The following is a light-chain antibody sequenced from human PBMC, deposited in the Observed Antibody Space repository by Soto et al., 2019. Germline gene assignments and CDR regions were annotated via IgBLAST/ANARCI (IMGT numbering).Light chain of an antibody. Sequence: DIQMTQSPSTLPASVGDRVTITCRASQSISSWLAWYQQKPGKAPKLLIYDASSLESGVPSRFSGSGSGTEFTLTISSLQPDDFATYYCQQYSSYWTFGQGTKV. J-gene: IGKJ1*01. CDR2: DAS. V-gene: IGKV1-5*01. CDR3: QQYSSYWT. CDR1: QSISSW.